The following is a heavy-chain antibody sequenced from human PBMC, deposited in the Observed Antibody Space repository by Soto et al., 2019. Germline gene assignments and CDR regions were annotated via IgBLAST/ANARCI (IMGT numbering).Heavy chain of an antibody. CDR2: IIAYNGNT. J-gene: IGHJ3*02. Sequence: ASVKVSCKASGYTFTSYGISWVRQAPGQGLEWMGWIIAYNGNTNYAQKLQGRVTMTTDTSTSTAYMELSSLRSDDTAVYYCARGDGGDFGFVAFDIWGQGTMVTVSS. V-gene: IGHV1-18*01. CDR1: GYTFTSYG. D-gene: IGHD2-21*01. CDR3: ARGDGGDFGFVAFDI.